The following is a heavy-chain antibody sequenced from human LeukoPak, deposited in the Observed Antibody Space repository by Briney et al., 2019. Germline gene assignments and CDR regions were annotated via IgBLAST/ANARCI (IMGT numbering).Heavy chain of an antibody. Sequence: SETLSLTCTVSGVSISSYYWTRIRQPPGEGLEWIGYIYYSGSTNYNPSLKSRVTISVDTPKNQFSLKLSSVTAADTAVYYCARALQPGVYAFDIWGQGTMVTVSS. CDR2: IYYSGST. D-gene: IGHD6-13*01. CDR1: GVSISSYY. CDR3: ARALQPGVYAFDI. J-gene: IGHJ3*02. V-gene: IGHV4-59*01.